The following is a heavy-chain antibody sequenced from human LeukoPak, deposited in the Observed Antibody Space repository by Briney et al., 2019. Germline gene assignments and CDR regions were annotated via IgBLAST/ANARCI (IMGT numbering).Heavy chain of an antibody. Sequence: GGSLRLSCAASGFTFSSYWMHWVRHAPGKGLVWVSRINSDGSSTSYADSVKGRFTISRDNSKNTLYLQMNSLRAEDTAVYYCAAQLPGYSSSYYYYYGMDVWGQGTTVTVSS. D-gene: IGHD6-13*01. CDR2: INSDGSST. V-gene: IGHV3-74*01. CDR1: GFTFSSYW. J-gene: IGHJ6*02. CDR3: AAQLPGYSSSYYYYYGMDV.